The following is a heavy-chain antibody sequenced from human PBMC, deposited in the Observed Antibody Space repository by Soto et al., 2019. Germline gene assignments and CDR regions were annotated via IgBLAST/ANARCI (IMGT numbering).Heavy chain of an antibody. CDR2: IFSNDEK. CDR1: GFSLSNARMG. D-gene: IGHD3-22*01. Sequence: SGSTLVNPTETLTLTCTVSGFSLSNARMGVSWIRQPPGKALEWLAHIFSNDEKSYSTSLKSRLTISKDTSKSQVVLTMTNMDPVDTATYYCARIYYYDSSGYYYFDYWGQGTLVTVSS. V-gene: IGHV2-26*01. CDR3: ARIYYYDSSGYYYFDY. J-gene: IGHJ4*02.